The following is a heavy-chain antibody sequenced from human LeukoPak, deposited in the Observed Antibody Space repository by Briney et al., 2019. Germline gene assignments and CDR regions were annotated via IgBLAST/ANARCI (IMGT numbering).Heavy chain of an antibody. CDR2: IKQDGSEK. CDR3: ARVGVMVRGVTYHWYFDL. CDR1: GFTFTDFW. V-gene: IGHV3-7*03. D-gene: IGHD3-10*01. Sequence: GGSLRLSCAASGFTFTDFWMSWVRQAPGKGLEWVANIKQDGSEKYYVDSVKGRFTISRDNAKNSLYLQVDSLRAEDTAVYYCARVGVMVRGVTYHWYFDLWGRGTLVTVSS. J-gene: IGHJ2*01.